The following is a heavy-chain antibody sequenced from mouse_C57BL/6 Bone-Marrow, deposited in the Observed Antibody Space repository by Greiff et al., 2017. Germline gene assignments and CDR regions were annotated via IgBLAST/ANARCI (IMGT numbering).Heavy chain of an antibody. CDR2: IYPGSGST. V-gene: IGHV1-55*01. D-gene: IGHD2-4*01. CDR3: ARDWGYDSWFAY. J-gene: IGHJ3*01. CDR1: GYTFTSYW. Sequence: QVQLQQPGAELVKPGASVKMSCKASGYTFTSYWITWVKQRPGQGLEWIGDIYPGSGSTNYNEKFKSKATLTVDTSSSTAYMQLSSLTSEDSAVYYCARDWGYDSWFAYWGQGTLVTVSA.